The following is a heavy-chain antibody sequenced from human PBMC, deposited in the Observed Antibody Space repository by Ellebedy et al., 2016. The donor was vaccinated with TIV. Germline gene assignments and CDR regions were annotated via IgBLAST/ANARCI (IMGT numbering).Heavy chain of an antibody. CDR1: GFTFSDYY. CDR3: ARELRRLPNWFDP. Sequence: GGSLRLXXAASGFTFSDYYMSWVRRAPGKGLEWVAVIWYDGSNKYYADSVKGRFTISRDNSKNTLYLQMNSLRAEDTAVYYCARELRRLPNWFDPWGQGTLVTVSS. V-gene: IGHV3-33*08. CDR2: IWYDGSNK. D-gene: IGHD3-16*01. J-gene: IGHJ5*02.